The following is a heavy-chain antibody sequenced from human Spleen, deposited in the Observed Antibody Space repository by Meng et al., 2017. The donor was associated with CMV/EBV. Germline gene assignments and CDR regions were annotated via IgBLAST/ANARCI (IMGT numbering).Heavy chain of an antibody. D-gene: IGHD4-17*01. Sequence: ASVKVSCKASGYTFTGYYMHWVRQAPGQGLEWMGWINPNSGGTNYAQKFQGGVTMTRDTSISTAYMELSRLRSDDTAVYYCARAQAVTHWYFDLWGRGTLVTVSS. V-gene: IGHV1-2*02. J-gene: IGHJ2*01. CDR1: GYTFTGYY. CDR2: INPNSGGT. CDR3: ARAQAVTHWYFDL.